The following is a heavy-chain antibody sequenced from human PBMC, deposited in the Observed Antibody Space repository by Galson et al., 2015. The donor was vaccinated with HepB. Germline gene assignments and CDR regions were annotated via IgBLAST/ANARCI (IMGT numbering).Heavy chain of an antibody. Sequence: QSGAEVKKPGESLRISCKGSGYSFTSYWISWVRQMPGKGLEWMGRIDPSDSYTNYSPSFQGHVTISADKSISTAYLQWSSLKASDTAMYYCARLQDDYGDYAVLGWFDPWGQGTLVTVSS. CDR2: IDPSDSYT. D-gene: IGHD4-17*01. J-gene: IGHJ5*02. CDR3: ARLQDDYGDYAVLGWFDP. V-gene: IGHV5-10-1*01. CDR1: GYSFTSYW.